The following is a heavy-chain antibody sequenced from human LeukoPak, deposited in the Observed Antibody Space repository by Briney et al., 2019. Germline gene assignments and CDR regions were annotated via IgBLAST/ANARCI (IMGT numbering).Heavy chain of an antibody. CDR3: ARGLSAVVY. Sequence: GSLRLSCAASGFTFSDYYWSWIRQPPGKGLEWIGEINHSGSTNYNPSLKSRVTISVDTSKKQFSLKLSSVTAADTAVYYCARGLSAVVYWGQGTLVTVSS. CDR2: INHSGST. V-gene: IGHV4-34*01. J-gene: IGHJ4*02. D-gene: IGHD3-16*02. CDR1: GFTFSDYY.